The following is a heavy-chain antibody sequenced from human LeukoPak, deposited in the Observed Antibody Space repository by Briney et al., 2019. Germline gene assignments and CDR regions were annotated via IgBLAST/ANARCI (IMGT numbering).Heavy chain of an antibody. V-gene: IGHV1-69*13. J-gene: IGHJ6*02. Sequence: GASVKLSCKASGGTFSSYAISWVRQAPGQGLEWMGGIIPIFGTANYAQTFQGRVPITADESTSTAYMELSSLRSEDTAVYYCARVRVGAYCGGDCPTKDYDYGMDVWGQGTTVTVSS. D-gene: IGHD2-21*02. CDR2: IIPIFGTA. CDR1: GGTFSSYA. CDR3: ARVRVGAYCGGDCPTKDYDYGMDV.